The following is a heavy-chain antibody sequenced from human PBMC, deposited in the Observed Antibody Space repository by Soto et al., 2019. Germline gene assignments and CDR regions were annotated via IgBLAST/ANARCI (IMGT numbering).Heavy chain of an antibody. D-gene: IGHD3-9*01. Sequence: QVQLVQSGAEVKKPGASVKVSCKASGYTFTSYGISWVRQAPGQGLEWMGWISAYNGNTNYAQKLQGRVTMTTDTSTSTAYMELRSLRSDDTAVYYCARSLSTALLRYFECGWFDPWGQGTLVTVSS. V-gene: IGHV1-18*01. J-gene: IGHJ5*02. CDR2: ISAYNGNT. CDR1: GYTFTSYG. CDR3: ARSLSTALLRYFECGWFDP.